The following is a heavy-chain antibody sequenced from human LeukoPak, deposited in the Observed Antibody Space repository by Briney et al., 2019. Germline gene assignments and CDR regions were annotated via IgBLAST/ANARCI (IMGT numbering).Heavy chain of an antibody. Sequence: SETLSLTCTVSGGSISSSSYYWCWIRQPPGKGLEWIGSIYYSGSTYYNPSLKSRVTISVDTSKNQFSLKLSSVTAADTAVYYCARLGFYSLVRAAFRGVIVPIWGQGTLVTVSS. CDR1: GGSISSSSYY. V-gene: IGHV4-39*01. D-gene: IGHD3-16*02. CDR3: ARLGFYSLVRAAFRGVIVPI. CDR2: IYYSGST. J-gene: IGHJ4*02.